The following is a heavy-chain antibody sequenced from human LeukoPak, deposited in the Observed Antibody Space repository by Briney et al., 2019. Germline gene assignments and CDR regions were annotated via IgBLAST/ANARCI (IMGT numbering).Heavy chain of an antibody. CDR1: GASFSGYY. J-gene: IGHJ6*04. Sequence: PSETLSLTCAVYGASFSGYYWSWIRQPPGKGLEWIGELNHSGSTNYNPSLKSRATISVDTSKNQFSLKLSSVTAADTAVYYCASPGSGSYYRNYYYGMDVWGKGTTVTVSS. CDR3: ASPGSGSYYRNYYYGMDV. D-gene: IGHD3-10*01. CDR2: LNHSGST. V-gene: IGHV4-34*01.